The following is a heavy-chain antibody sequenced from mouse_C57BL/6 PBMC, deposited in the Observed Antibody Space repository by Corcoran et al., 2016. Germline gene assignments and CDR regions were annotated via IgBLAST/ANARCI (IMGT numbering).Heavy chain of an antibody. Sequence: QVQLQQSGAELVRPGASVTLSCKASGYTFTDYEMHWVKQTPVHGLEWIGVINPNYGTTSYNQKFKGKATLTVDQSSSTAYMQLNSLTSEDSAVYYCAISGSPRCAYWGQGTLVTVSA. J-gene: IGHJ3*01. D-gene: IGHD3-2*02. CDR2: INPNYGTT. CDR3: AISGSPRCAY. V-gene: IGHV1-15*01. CDR1: GYTFTDYE.